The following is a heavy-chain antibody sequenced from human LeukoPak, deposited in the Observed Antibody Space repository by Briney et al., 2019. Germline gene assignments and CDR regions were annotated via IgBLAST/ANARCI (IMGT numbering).Heavy chain of an antibody. D-gene: IGHD3-10*01. V-gene: IGHV3-23*01. Sequence: GGSLRLSCAASGFTFSSYAMSWVRQAPGKGLEWVSAISGSGGSTYYADSVKGRFTISRDNSTNTLYLQMNSLRAEDTAVYYCAKDRSRTGYFDYWGQGTLVTVSS. CDR3: AKDRSRTGYFDY. CDR1: GFTFSSYA. CDR2: ISGSGGST. J-gene: IGHJ4*02.